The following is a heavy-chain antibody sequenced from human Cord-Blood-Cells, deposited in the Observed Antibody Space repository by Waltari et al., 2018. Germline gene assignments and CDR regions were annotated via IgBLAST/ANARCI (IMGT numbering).Heavy chain of an antibody. CDR3: ARVNWGSGNYFDY. Sequence: EVQLVESGGGLVKPGGSLRLSCPASGFTFSSYRMNWVRQAPGKGLEWVSSISSSSSYIYYADSVKGRFTISRDNAKNSLYLQMNSLRAEDTAVYYCARVNWGSGNYFDYWGQGTLVTVSS. CDR2: ISSSSSYI. V-gene: IGHV3-21*01. J-gene: IGHJ4*02. D-gene: IGHD7-27*01. CDR1: GFTFSSYR.